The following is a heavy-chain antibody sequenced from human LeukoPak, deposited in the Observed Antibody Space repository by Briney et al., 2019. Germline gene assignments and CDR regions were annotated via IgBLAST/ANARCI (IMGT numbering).Heavy chain of an antibody. D-gene: IGHD5-18*01. CDR1: GGSFSSYY. CDR3: ARDLGYTFDYNWFDP. V-gene: IGHV4-59*12. CDR2: IYYSGST. Sequence: SETLSLTCTVSGGSFSSYYWSWIRQPPGKGLEWIGYIYYSGSTNYNPSLKSRVTISVDTSKNHFSLKMTSVTAADTAVYYCARDLGYTFDYNWFDPWGQGTLVTVSS. J-gene: IGHJ5*02.